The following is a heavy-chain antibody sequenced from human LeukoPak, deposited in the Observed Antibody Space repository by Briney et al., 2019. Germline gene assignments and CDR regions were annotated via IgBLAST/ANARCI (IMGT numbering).Heavy chain of an antibody. V-gene: IGHV1-2*02. Sequence: ASVKVSCKASGYTYTGYYMHWVRQAPGQGLEWMGWINPNTGGTNYAQKFQGRVTMSRDTSISTANMELSRLRSDDTAVYYCARGHMVRGVMGYYDYMDVWGKGTTVTVSS. CDR2: INPNTGGT. CDR3: ARGHMVRGVMGYYDYMDV. CDR1: GYTYTGYY. D-gene: IGHD3-10*01. J-gene: IGHJ6*03.